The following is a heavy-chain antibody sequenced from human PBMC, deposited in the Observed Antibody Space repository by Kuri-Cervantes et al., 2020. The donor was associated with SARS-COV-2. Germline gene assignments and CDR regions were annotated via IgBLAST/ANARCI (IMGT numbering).Heavy chain of an antibody. J-gene: IGHJ6*02. Sequence: SETLSLTCTVSGGSISSSNWWSWVRKPPGPGLEWIGEIYHSGSTNYNPSLKSRVTISVDKSKNQFSLKLSSVNAADTSVYYCARVRGDYDFWSGYDRPYYYYGMDVWGQGTTVTVSS. CDR1: GGSISSSNW. D-gene: IGHD3-3*01. CDR3: ARVRGDYDFWSGYDRPYYYYGMDV. CDR2: IYHSGST. V-gene: IGHV4-4*02.